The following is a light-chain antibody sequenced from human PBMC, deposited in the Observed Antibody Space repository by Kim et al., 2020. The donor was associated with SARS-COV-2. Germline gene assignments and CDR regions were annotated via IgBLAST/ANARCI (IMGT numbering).Light chain of an antibody. J-gene: IGKJ2*01. CDR1: QSVSSN. Sequence: EIVMTQSPATLSVSPEERATLSCRASQSVSSNLAWYQKKPGQAPRLVIYGASTRAAGVPARFSGSVSGAEFTLTITNLQPEDCAVYYCQQYNKWMYTFGQGTKLEI. CDR3: QQYNKWMYT. CDR2: GAS. V-gene: IGKV3D-15*01.